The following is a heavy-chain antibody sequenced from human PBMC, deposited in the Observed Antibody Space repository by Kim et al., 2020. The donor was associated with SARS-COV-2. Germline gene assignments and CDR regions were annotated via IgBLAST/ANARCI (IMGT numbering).Heavy chain of an antibody. Sequence: GGSLRLSCAASGFTFSSRAMNWVRQAPGKGLEWVSTISTISDSTHYADSVKGRFTISRDNSKNTLYLQMNSRRAEDTAVYYCAKAHLQWLADYWGQGTLVTVSS. CDR3: AKAHLQWLADY. V-gene: IGHV3-23*01. CDR1: GFTFSSRA. CDR2: ISTISDST. D-gene: IGHD6-19*01. J-gene: IGHJ4*02.